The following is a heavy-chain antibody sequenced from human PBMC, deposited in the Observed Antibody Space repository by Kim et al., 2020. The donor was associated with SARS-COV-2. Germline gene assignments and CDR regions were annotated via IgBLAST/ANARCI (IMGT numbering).Heavy chain of an antibody. CDR3: ARDGEEDYVDRSGYYYYYGMDV. CDR1: GGTFSSYA. D-gene: IGHD3-3*01. V-gene: IGHV1-69*13. Sequence: SVKVSCKASGGTFSSYAISWVRQAPGQGLEWMGGIIPIFGTANYAQKFQGRVTITADESTSTAYMELSSLRSEDTAVYYCARDGEEDYVDRSGYYYYYGMDVWGQGTTVTVSS. CDR2: IIPIFGTA. J-gene: IGHJ6*02.